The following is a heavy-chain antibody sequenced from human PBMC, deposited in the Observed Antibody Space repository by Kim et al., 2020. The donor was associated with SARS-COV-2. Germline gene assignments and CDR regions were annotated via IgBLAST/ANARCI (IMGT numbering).Heavy chain of an antibody. V-gene: IGHV3-7*01. J-gene: IGHJ4*02. D-gene: IGHD1-7*01. CDR1: GFTFSSYW. CDR3: ARDSRYNWNYDPFYYFDY. CDR2: IKQDGSEK. Sequence: GGSLRLSCAASGFTFSSYWMSWVRQAPGKGLEWVANIKQDGSEKYYVDSVKGRFTISRDNAKNSLYLQMNSLRAEDTAVYYCARDSRYNWNYDPFYYFDYWGQGTLVTVSS.